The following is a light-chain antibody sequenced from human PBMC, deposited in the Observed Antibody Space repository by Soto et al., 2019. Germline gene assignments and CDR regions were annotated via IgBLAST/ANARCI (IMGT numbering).Light chain of an antibody. CDR1: SSDVAFYNH. Sequence: QSALTQPASVSGSPGQSITISCTGTSSDVAFYNHVSWYQQHPGKAPKLLIYGVSNRPSGVSNRFSGSKSGNTASLTISGLQAEDEADYYCTSYTSSSTLRVFGGGTKVTVL. J-gene: IGLJ3*02. CDR3: TSYTSSSTLRV. V-gene: IGLV2-14*01. CDR2: GVS.